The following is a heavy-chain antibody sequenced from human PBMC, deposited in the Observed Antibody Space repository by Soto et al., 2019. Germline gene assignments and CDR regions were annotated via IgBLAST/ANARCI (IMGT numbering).Heavy chain of an antibody. Sequence: GASVKVSCKASGGTFSSYAISWVRQAPGQGLEWMGGIIPIFGTANYAQKFQGRVTITADESTSTAYMELSSMRYEDTAVYYCARGEHGRGGDLFFDYWGQRTLVTVSS. V-gene: IGHV1-69*13. J-gene: IGHJ4*02. CDR1: GGTFSSYA. D-gene: IGHD3-10*01. CDR2: IIPIFGTA. CDR3: ARGEHGRGGDLFFDY.